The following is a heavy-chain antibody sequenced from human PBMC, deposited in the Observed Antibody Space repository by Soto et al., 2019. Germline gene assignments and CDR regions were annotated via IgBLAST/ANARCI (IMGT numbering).Heavy chain of an antibody. CDR2: ISAYNGNT. V-gene: IGHV1-18*01. Sequence: ASVKVSCKASGYTFTSYGISWVRQAPGQGLEWMGWISAYNGNTNYAQKLQDRVTMTTDTSTSTAYMELRSLRSDDTAVYDCARDRTTGGYDAFDIWGQGTMVTVSS. D-gene: IGHD3-22*01. J-gene: IGHJ3*02. CDR3: ARDRTTGGYDAFDI. CDR1: GYTFTSYG.